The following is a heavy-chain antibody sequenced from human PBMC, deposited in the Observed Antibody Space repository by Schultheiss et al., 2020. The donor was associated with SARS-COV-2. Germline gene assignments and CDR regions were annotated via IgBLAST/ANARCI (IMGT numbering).Heavy chain of an antibody. CDR3: ARETPYDSKGY. CDR1: GFTVSSNY. Sequence: GGSLRLSCAASGFTVSSNYMSWVRQAPGKGLEWVAVIYSGGSTYYADSVKGRFTISRDNSKNTLYLQMNSLRAEDTAVYYCARETPYDSKGYWGQGTLVTVSS. V-gene: IGHV3-66*01. J-gene: IGHJ4*02. D-gene: IGHD3-3*01. CDR2: IYSGGST.